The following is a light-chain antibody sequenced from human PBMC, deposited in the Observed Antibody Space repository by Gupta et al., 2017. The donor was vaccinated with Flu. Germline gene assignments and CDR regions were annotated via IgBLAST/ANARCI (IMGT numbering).Light chain of an antibody. Sequence: DIQMTQSPSSLSASVGDRVTITCRASQSISSYLNWYQQKPGKAPNLLFYAASTLQSGVPSRFSGSGSGTDFTLTISRRQPEDFANYYCQQSDSTPWTFGQGTKVEIK. J-gene: IGKJ1*01. V-gene: IGKV1-39*01. CDR2: AAS. CDR3: QQSDSTPWT. CDR1: QSISSY.